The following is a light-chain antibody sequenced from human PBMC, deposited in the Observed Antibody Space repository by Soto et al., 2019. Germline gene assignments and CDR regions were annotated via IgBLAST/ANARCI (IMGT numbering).Light chain of an antibody. CDR2: GNN. V-gene: IGLV1-40*01. J-gene: IGLJ3*02. Sequence: QSVLTQPPSVSGAPGQRVTISCSGSTSNIGAGYNVHWYQQLPGTAPKLLIYGNNNRPSGVPDRSSGSKSGASASLAITGLQAEDEADYYCQSYDSSLSSQVFGGGTKLTVL. CDR3: QSYDSSLSSQV. CDR1: TSNIGAGYN.